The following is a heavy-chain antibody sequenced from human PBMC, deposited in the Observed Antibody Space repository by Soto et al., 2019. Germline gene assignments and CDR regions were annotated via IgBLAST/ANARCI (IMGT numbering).Heavy chain of an antibody. J-gene: IGHJ4*02. V-gene: IGHV3-23*01. CDR3: AKVPQPGEGSDDVDTAMVNLSNRFDY. Sequence: EVQLLESGGGLVQPGGSLRLSCAASGFTFSSYAMSWVRQAPGKGLEWVSAISGSGGSTYYADSVKGRLPISRDKTNKTLYLHMNSRRADDTDVYYCAKVPQPGEGSDDVDTAMVNLSNRFDYWGQGTLVTVSS. CDR1: GFTFSSYA. D-gene: IGHD5-18*01. CDR2: ISGSGGST.